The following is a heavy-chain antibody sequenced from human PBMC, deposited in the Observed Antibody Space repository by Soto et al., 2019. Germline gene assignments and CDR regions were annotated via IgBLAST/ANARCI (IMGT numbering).Heavy chain of an antibody. V-gene: IGHV3-33*06. J-gene: IGHJ4*02. CDR2: IWFDGSNR. D-gene: IGHD3-16*01. CDR3: AKDGGDMVTPRYYFDY. CDR1: GFTFSSFG. Sequence: VQLVESGGGVVQPGRSLRLSCEASGFTFSSFGMHWVRQAPGKGLEWVAVIWFDGSNRYYADSVKDRFTISRDNSRNNPFLPMNNLENEDKAVYYRAKDGGDMVTPRYYFDYWGQGTLVTVSS.